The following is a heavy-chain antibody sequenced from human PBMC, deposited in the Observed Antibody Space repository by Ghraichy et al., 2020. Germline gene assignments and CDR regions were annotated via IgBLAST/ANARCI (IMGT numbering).Heavy chain of an antibody. CDR2: VSYTGNT. D-gene: IGHD5-18*01. V-gene: IGHV4-59*08. J-gene: IGHJ6*02. CDR3: ARRGRGYSLYYYGLDV. CDR1: GGSIRSQF. Sequence: SETLSLTCTVSGGSIRSQFWTWIRKPPGKGLEWIGYVSYTGNTNYNPSLKSRVTISVDTSKNQFSLSLTSVTAADTAVYYCARRGRGYSLYYYGLDVWGQGTTVTGSS.